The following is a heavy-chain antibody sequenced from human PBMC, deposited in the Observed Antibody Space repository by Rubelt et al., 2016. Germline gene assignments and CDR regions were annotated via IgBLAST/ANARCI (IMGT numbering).Heavy chain of an antibody. CDR2: IYYSGST. CDR3: ARHFLSYSSSWFDY. D-gene: IGHD6-13*01. Sequence: QVQLQESGPGLVKPSETLSLTCTVSGGSINSYYWSWIRQPPGKGLEWIGYIYYSGSTNYNPSLKSRVTISVDTSKNQFSLKLSSVTAADTAVYYCARHFLSYSSSWFDYWGQGTLVTVSS. V-gene: IGHV4-59*08. CDR1: GGSINSYY. J-gene: IGHJ4*02.